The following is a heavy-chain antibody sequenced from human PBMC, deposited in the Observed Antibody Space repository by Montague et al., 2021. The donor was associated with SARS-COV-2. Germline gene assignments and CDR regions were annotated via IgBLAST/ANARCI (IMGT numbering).Heavy chain of an antibody. CDR3: ARRGVVVIPAVMEYYYGMDV. CDR2: IYYSGST. Sequence: SETLSLTCTVSGGSISSYYWSWIRQPPGKGLEWIGYIYYSGSTNYNPSLKSRVTISVDTSKNQFSLNLSSVTAADTAVYYCARRGVVVIPAVMEYYYGMDVWGQGTTVTVSS. V-gene: IGHV4-59*01. CDR1: GGSISSYY. J-gene: IGHJ6*02. D-gene: IGHD2-2*01.